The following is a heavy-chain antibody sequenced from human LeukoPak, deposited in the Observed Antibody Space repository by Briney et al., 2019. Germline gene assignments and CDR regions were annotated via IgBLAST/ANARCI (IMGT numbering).Heavy chain of an antibody. CDR2: INPNSGGT. Sequence: ASVKVSCKASGYTFTGYYMHWVRQAPGQGLEWMGWINPNSGGTNYAQKFQGRVTMTRDTSISTAYMELSRLRSDDTAVYYCAGYSSGWYASNWFDPWGQGTLVTVSS. J-gene: IGHJ5*02. CDR3: AGYSSGWYASNWFDP. CDR1: GYTFTGYY. D-gene: IGHD6-19*01. V-gene: IGHV1-2*02.